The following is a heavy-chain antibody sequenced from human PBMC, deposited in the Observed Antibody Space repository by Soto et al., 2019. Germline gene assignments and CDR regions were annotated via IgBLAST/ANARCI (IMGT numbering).Heavy chain of an antibody. CDR1: GFTFSSYA. J-gene: IGHJ4*02. V-gene: IGHV3-23*01. D-gene: IGHD5-12*01. Sequence: EVQLLESGGGLVQPGGSLRLSCAASGFTFSSYAMSWVRQAPGNGLDWVSAISGSGGSTYYADSGKGRFTISRDNSKNTLYLQMNSLRAEDTAVYYCAKVMVEMATLYYFDYWGQGTLVTVSS. CDR3: AKVMVEMATLYYFDY. CDR2: ISGSGGST.